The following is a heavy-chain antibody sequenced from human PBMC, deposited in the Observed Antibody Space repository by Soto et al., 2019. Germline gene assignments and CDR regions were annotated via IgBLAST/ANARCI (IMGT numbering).Heavy chain of an antibody. CDR3: ARVDFWSGSNFDS. V-gene: IGHV3-74*01. D-gene: IGHD3-3*01. CDR2: INGDESTT. J-gene: IGHJ4*02. CDR1: GFTFSSYW. Sequence: GGSLRLSCAASGFTFSSYWMHWVRQAPGKGLVWVSRINGDESTTNYADSVKGRFTISRDNAKNTLYLHMNSLRAEDTAVYYCARVDFWSGSNFDSWGQGTLVTVSS.